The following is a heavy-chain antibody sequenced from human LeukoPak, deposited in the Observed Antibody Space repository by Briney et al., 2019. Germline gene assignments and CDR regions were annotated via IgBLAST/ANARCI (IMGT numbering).Heavy chain of an antibody. J-gene: IGHJ4*02. CDR1: GFTFSNFG. V-gene: IGHV3-30*03. CDR2: VLYDGSKK. D-gene: IGHD2-2*01. Sequence: PGRSLRLSCAASGFTFSNFGMHWVRQAPGKGLEWVAAVLYDGSKKFYSDSVKGRFSIYRDNSNYTLFVQMRSLRSDDTAVYYCARDRYQLLDDYWGQGTLVTVSS. CDR3: ARDRYQLLDDY.